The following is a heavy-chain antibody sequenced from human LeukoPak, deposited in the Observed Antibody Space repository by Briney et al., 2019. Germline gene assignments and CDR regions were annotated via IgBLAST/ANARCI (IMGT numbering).Heavy chain of an antibody. V-gene: IGHV3-21*01. CDR1: GFTFSSYS. CDR2: ISSSSSYI. D-gene: IGHD5-12*01. Sequence: GGSLRLSCAASGFTFSSYSINWVRQAPGKGLEWVSSISSSSSYIYYADSVKGRFTISRDNAKNSLYLQMNSLRAEHTAVYYCARESSGYDLDYWGQGTLVTVSS. CDR3: ARESSGYDLDY. J-gene: IGHJ4*02.